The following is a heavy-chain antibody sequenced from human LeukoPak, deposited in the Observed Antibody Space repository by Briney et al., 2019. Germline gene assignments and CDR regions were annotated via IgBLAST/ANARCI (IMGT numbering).Heavy chain of an antibody. V-gene: IGHV3-30*04. Sequence: GGSLRLSCAASGFTFSSYAMHWVRQAPGKGLEWVAVISYDGSNKKYADSVKGRFTISRDNSKNTLYLQMNSLRAEDTAVYYCARGLAYNYDSSAYFLDYWGQGTLVTVSS. J-gene: IGHJ4*02. CDR1: GFTFSSYA. D-gene: IGHD3-22*01. CDR3: ARGLAYNYDSSAYFLDY. CDR2: ISYDGSNK.